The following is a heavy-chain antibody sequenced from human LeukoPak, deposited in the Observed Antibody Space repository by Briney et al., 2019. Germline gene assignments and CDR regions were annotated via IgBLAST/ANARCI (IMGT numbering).Heavy chain of an antibody. D-gene: IGHD3-16*01. CDR2: ISYDGSNK. J-gene: IGHJ3*01. CDR3: ARDFLHLGG. V-gene: IGHV3-30*04. CDR1: GFTFNNYA. Sequence: PTGGSLRLSCAASGFTFNNYAMHWVRQALGKGLEWVAVISYDGSNKYYTDSVKGRFTISRDNAKNTLYLQMNSLRAEDTAVYYCARDFLHLGGWGQGTMVTVSS.